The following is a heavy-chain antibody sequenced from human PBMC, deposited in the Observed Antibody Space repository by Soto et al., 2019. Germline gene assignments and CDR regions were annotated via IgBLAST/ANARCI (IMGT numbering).Heavy chain of an antibody. CDR1: GGSISSSYW. Sequence: QVQLQESGPGLVKPSGTLSLTCAVSGGSISSSYWWSWVRQPPGKGLEWIGEIYHSGSTNYNPSLKSRVTISVDKSKTQFALKRSSVTAADTAVYFCARRRITMIVVVFDAFDIWGQGTMVTVSS. CDR2: IYHSGST. J-gene: IGHJ3*02. CDR3: ARRRITMIVVVFDAFDI. V-gene: IGHV4-4*02. D-gene: IGHD3-22*01.